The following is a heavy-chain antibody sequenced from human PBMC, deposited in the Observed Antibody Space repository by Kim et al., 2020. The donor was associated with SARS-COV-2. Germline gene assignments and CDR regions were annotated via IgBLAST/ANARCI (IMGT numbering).Heavy chain of an antibody. Sequence: ASVKVSCKASGYTFTSYYMHWVRQAPGQGLEWMGIINPSGGSTSYAQKFQGRVTMTRDTSTSTVYMELSSLRSEDTAVYYCARDKAPQLLATLMHRISNWFDPWGQGTLVTVSS. J-gene: IGHJ5*02. CDR2: INPSGGST. D-gene: IGHD2-2*01. V-gene: IGHV1-46*01. CDR3: ARDKAPQLLATLMHRISNWFDP. CDR1: GYTFTSYY.